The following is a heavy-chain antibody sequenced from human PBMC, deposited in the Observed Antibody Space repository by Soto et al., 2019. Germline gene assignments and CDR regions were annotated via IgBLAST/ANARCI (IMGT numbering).Heavy chain of an antibody. V-gene: IGHV1-2*02. D-gene: IGHD3-10*01. CDR2: INPNSGAR. CDR1: GYSFTDY. Sequence: ASVKVSCKASGYSFTDYRYWVRQAPGQGLEWMGWINPNSGARHYAEKFQDRVSMTTDTSVTTIYIELNRLIADDTGVYFCAMSKGRGALDVWGQGTMVTVSS. J-gene: IGHJ3*01. CDR3: AMSKGRGALDV.